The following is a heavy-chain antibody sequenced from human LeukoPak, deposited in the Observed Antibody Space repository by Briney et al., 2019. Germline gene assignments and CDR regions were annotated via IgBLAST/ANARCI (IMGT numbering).Heavy chain of an antibody. D-gene: IGHD3-22*01. CDR3: ATGYYDSSGYYSEKYYFDY. V-gene: IGHV1-2*02. J-gene: IGHJ4*02. Sequence: GASVKVSCKASGYTFTGYYMHWVRQAPGQGLEWMGWINPNSGGTNYAQKFQGRATMTRDTSISTAYMELSSLRSEDTAVYYCATGYYDSSGYYSEKYYFDYWGQGTLVTVSS. CDR2: INPNSGGT. CDR1: GYTFTGYY.